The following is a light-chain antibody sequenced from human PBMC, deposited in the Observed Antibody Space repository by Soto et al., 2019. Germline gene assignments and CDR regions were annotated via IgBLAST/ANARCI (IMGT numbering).Light chain of an antibody. V-gene: IGKV3-15*01. Sequence: EIVMTQSPATLSVSPGERATLSCRASQSVSSNLAWYQQKPGQAPRLLIYGASTRATGIPARFSGSGSGTEFTLTISSLQSEDVAVYYCHQYDRAPLTFGQGTKVEI. CDR3: HQYDRAPLT. J-gene: IGKJ1*01. CDR2: GAS. CDR1: QSVSSN.